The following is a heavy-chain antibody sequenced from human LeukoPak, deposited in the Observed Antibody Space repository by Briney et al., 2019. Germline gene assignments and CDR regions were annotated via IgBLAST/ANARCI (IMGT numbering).Heavy chain of an antibody. CDR1: GGSISSYY. CDR2: MYYSGST. CDR3: ARAGYCSSTSCSYYYYYYGMDV. V-gene: IGHV4-59*01. J-gene: IGHJ6*02. D-gene: IGHD2-2*01. Sequence: SETLSLTCTVSGGSISSYYWSWIRQPPGKGLEWIVYMYYSGSTNYNPSLKSRVTISVDTSKNQFSLKLSSVTAADTAVYYCARAGYCSSTSCSYYYYYYGMDVWGQGTTVTVSS.